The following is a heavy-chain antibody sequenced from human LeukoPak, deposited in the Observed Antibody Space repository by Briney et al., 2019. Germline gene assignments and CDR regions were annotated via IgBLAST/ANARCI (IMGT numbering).Heavy chain of an antibody. CDR2: INTVATPA. V-gene: IGHV3-48*03. CDR3: ARVICTGGSCFQNDY. Sequence: GGSLRLSSTAPGFISSNFEMNWVRQAPGKGLHWLAYINTVATPAYHADSVNGRFTTSRDNAKTSLFLQMNSLRVQDTAIYYCARVICTGGSCFQNDYWGQRTLVTVSS. J-gene: IGHJ4*02. CDR1: GFISSNFE. D-gene: IGHD2-15*01.